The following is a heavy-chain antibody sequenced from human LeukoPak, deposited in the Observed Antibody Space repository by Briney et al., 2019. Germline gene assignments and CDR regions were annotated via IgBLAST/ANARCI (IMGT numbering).Heavy chain of an antibody. D-gene: IGHD5-12*01. Sequence: PSETLSLTCTVSGGSISSYYWSWIRQPPGKGLEWIGYIYYSGSTNYNPSLKSRATISVDTSKNQFSLKLSSVTAADTAVYYCARGLGRYYYYGMDVWGQGTTVTVSS. CDR1: GGSISSYY. J-gene: IGHJ6*02. V-gene: IGHV4-59*01. CDR3: ARGLGRYYYYGMDV. CDR2: IYYSGST.